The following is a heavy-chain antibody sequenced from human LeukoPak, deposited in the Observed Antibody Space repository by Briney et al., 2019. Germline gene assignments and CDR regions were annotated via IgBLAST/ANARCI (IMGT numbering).Heavy chain of an antibody. CDR3: ARGRNGYSSSWYVNY. Sequence: SETLSLTCAVYGGSFSGYYWSWIRQPPGKGLEWIGEINHSGSTNYNPSLKSRVTISVDTSENQFSLKLSSVTAADTAVYYCARGRNGYSSSWYVNYWGQGTLVTVSS. D-gene: IGHD6-13*01. CDR2: INHSGST. J-gene: IGHJ4*02. CDR1: GGSFSGYY. V-gene: IGHV4-34*01.